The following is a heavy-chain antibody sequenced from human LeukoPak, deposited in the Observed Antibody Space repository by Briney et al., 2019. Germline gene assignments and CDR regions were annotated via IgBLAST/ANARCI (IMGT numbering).Heavy chain of an antibody. V-gene: IGHV4-59*01. CDR2: IYNSGST. Sequence: PSETLSLTCTVSGGSISSYYWSWIRQSPGKGLEWIGYIYNSGSTDYNPSLKSRVTISVDTSKNQFSLKLTSVTAADTALYYCARARTLYSFDYWGQGTLVTVSS. D-gene: IGHD1/OR15-1a*01. J-gene: IGHJ4*02. CDR1: GGSISSYY. CDR3: ARARTLYSFDY.